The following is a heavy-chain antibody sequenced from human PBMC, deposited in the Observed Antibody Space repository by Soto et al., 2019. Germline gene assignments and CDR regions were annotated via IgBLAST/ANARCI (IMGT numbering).Heavy chain of an antibody. CDR1: GGSISSGGYY. J-gene: IGHJ4*02. Sequence: SETLSLTCTVSGGSISSGGYYWIWIRQPPGKGLEWIGYIYYSGSTNYNPSLKSRVTITVDTSKNQFSLKLSSVTAADTAVYYCARRYGASFDYWGQGTLVTVSS. CDR3: ARRYGASFDY. CDR2: IYYSGST. D-gene: IGHD4-17*01. V-gene: IGHV4-61*08.